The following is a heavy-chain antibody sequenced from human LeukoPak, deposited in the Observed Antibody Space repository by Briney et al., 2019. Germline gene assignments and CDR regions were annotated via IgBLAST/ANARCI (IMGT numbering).Heavy chain of an antibody. CDR3: AKSGGYGLIDY. CDR1: GFTFSSYW. J-gene: IGHJ4*02. V-gene: IGHV4-59*04. CDR2: IYYSGSA. Sequence: PGGSLRLSCAASGFTFSSYWMSWVRQAPGKGLEWIGNIYYSGSAYYNASLESRVTISIDTSKNQFSLKLNSVTAADTAMYYCAKSGGYGLIDYWGQGTLVTVSS. D-gene: IGHD1-26*01.